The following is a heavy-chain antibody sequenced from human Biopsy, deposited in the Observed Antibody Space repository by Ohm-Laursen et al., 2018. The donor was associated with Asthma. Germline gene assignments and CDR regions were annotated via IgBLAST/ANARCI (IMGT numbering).Heavy chain of an antibody. CDR2: INAGNGNT. CDR1: GYTFINYA. D-gene: IGHD3-9*01. J-gene: IGHJ3*02. CDR3: ARTYYDVLTGQVNDAFAM. Sequence: GASVSASCKASGYTFINYAIHWVRQAPGQRLEWMGWINAGNGNTKYSQKFQGRVTISRDTSASTAYMDLSSLRSEDTAVYYCARTYYDVLTGQVNDAFAMWGQGTMVTVSS. V-gene: IGHV1-3*01.